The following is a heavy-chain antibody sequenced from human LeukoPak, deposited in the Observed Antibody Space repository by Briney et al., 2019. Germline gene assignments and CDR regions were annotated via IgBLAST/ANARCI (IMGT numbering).Heavy chain of an antibody. CDR2: IYYSGST. V-gene: IGHV4-39*01. J-gene: IGHJ4*02. CDR1: GGSISSSSYY. D-gene: IGHD3-22*01. Sequence: SETLSLTCIASGGSISSSSYYWGWIRQPPGKGLEWIGSIYYSGSTYYNPSLKSRVTISVDTSKNQFSLKLSSVTAADTAVYYCATQGIVVVWGQGTLVTVSS. CDR3: ATQGIVVV.